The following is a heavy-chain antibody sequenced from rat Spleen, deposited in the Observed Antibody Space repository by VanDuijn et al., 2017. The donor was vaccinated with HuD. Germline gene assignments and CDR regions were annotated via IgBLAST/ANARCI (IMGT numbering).Heavy chain of an antibody. D-gene: IGHD1-5*01. J-gene: IGHJ2*01. CDR2: ISYDGDNT. V-gene: IGHV5S13*01. CDR3: ARLGYNPFDS. Sequence: EVQLVESGGGLVQPGRSLKLSCAAAGFTFSNYGMAWVRQAPKTGLEWVAYISYDGDNTHYRHSVKGRFTISRDNVKNTQYLQMDSLRSEDTATYYCARLGYNPFDSWGQGVMVTVSS. CDR1: GFTFSNYG.